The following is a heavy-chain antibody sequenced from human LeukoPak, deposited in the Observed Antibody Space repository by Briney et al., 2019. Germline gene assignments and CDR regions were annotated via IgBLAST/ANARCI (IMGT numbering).Heavy chain of an antibody. CDR2: IYYSGST. CDR1: GGSFSSYY. V-gene: IGHV4-59*12. J-gene: IGHJ4*02. D-gene: IGHD3-10*01. CDR3: ARSFYGSVSFDY. Sequence: PSETLSLTCTVSGGSFSSYYWSWIRQPPGKGLEWIGYIYYSGSTSYNPSLKSRVTISVDRSKNQFSLKLSSVTAADTAVYYCARSFYGSVSFDYWGQGTLVTVSS.